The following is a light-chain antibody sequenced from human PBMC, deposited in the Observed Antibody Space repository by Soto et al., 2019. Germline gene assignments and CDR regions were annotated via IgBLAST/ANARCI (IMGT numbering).Light chain of an antibody. J-gene: IGKJ4*01. CDR2: GAS. V-gene: IGKV3-20*01. CDR3: QQYGSSPLT. Sequence: EIVLTQSPGTLSLSPGERATLSCRASQSVSSSYLAWYQQKPGQAPRLLIYGASSRATGIPDRFSGRGSGTDFTLTISRLEPEEFAVYYCQQYGSSPLTFGGGTKVETK. CDR1: QSVSSSY.